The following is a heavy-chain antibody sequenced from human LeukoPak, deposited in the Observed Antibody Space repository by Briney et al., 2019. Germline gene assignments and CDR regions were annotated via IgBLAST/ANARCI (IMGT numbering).Heavy chain of an antibody. J-gene: IGHJ6*02. CDR2: ITSSSSYI. CDR1: GFTFSIYS. Sequence: GGSLRLSCAASGFTFSIYSMNWVRQAPGKGLEWVSSITSSSSYIYYADSVKGRFTISRDNAKNSLYLQMNSLRAEDTAVYYCARVYYGYGSAYYGMDVWGQGTTVTVSS. D-gene: IGHD3-10*01. V-gene: IGHV3-21*01. CDR3: ARVYYGYGSAYYGMDV.